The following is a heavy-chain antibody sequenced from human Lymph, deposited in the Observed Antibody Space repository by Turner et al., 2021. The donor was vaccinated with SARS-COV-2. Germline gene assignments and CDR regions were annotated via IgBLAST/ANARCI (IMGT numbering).Heavy chain of an antibody. CDR3: ARDLDTAGGMDV. Sequence: EVQLVESGGGLVQPGWSLRPSCAASGLTVSSNYMTWVRQAPGKGLEWVSVIYSGGSTYYADSVKGRFTISRHNSKNTLYLQMNSLRAEDTAVYYCARDLDTAGGMDVWGQGTTVTVSS. J-gene: IGHJ6*02. V-gene: IGHV3-53*04. D-gene: IGHD5-18*01. CDR1: GLTVSSNY. CDR2: IYSGGST.